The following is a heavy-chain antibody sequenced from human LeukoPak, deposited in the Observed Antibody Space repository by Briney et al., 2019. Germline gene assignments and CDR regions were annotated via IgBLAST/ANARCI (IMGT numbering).Heavy chain of an antibody. J-gene: IGHJ4*02. Sequence: GASLKVSSKASGYTFISFSISGVRQAPGQGLEWMGCISAYNVNTNYAQKLQGRVTMTTDTSTITAHMELRSQRSDDTAVYYCARGRPGIAAAGREPFYNWGQGTLVTVSS. CDR2: ISAYNVNT. CDR3: ARGRPGIAAAGREPFYN. CDR1: GYTFISFS. D-gene: IGHD6-13*01. V-gene: IGHV1-18*01.